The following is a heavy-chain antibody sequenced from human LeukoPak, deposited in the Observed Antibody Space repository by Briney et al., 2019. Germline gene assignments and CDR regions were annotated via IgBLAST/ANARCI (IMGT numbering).Heavy chain of an antibody. CDR1: GGTFSSYA. V-gene: IGHV1-69*13. J-gene: IGHJ6*02. CDR2: IIPIFGTA. CDR3: ARGGIAALVYYYGMDV. D-gene: IGHD6-13*01. Sequence: SVKVSCKASGGTFSSYAISWVRQAPGQGLEWMGGIIPIFGTANYAQKFQGRVTITADESTSTAYMELRSLRSDDTAVYYCARGGIAALVYYYGMDVWGQGTTVTVSS.